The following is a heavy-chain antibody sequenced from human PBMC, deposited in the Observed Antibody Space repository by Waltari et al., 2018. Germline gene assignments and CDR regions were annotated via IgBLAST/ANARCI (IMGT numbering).Heavy chain of an antibody. Sequence: QVQLLESGGGVVQPGRSLRISCVTSGFIFRGFNMNWIRQTPGKGLEWCALISYDGSNDGYADSVKGRLIISRDDSKSTVYLQMNSLRPEATAVYYCARDASRPQHPRPFDSWGQGTLVSVSS. J-gene: IGHJ4*02. CDR3: ARDASRPQHPRPFDS. CDR1: GFIFRGFN. V-gene: IGHV3-30*04. CDR2: ISYDGSND.